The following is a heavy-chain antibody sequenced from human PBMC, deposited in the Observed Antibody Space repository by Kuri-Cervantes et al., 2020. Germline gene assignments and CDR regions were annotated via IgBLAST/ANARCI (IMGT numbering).Heavy chain of an antibody. J-gene: IGHJ4*02. CDR3: AKSAEWELSDY. CDR1: GFTFSSYG. V-gene: IGHV3-30*18. CDR2: ISYDGSNK. D-gene: IGHD1-26*01. Sequence: GESLKISCAASGFTFSSYGMHWVRQAPGKGLEWVAVISYDGSNKYYADPVKGRFTISRDNSKNTLYLQMNSLRAEDTAVYYCAKSAEWELSDYWGQGTLVTVSS.